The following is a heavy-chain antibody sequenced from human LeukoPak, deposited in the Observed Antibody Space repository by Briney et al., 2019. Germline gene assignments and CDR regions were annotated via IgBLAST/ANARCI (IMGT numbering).Heavy chain of an antibody. Sequence: GGSLRLSCAASGFTFSSYGMHWVRQAPGKGLEWVAVISYDGSNKYYADSVKGRFTISRDISKNTMYFQMNNLRADDTAVYYCGASNLLTGYYNLNYWGQGTLVTVSS. CDR2: ISYDGSNK. CDR3: GASNLLTGYYNLNY. D-gene: IGHD3-9*01. CDR1: GFTFSSYG. V-gene: IGHV3-30*03. J-gene: IGHJ4*02.